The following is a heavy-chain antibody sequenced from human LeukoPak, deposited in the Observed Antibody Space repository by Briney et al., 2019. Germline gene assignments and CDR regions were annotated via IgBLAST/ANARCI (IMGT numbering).Heavy chain of an antibody. D-gene: IGHD3-22*01. CDR3: AKFFPSGYYYFDY. CDR1: GFTFSTYW. CDR2: ISGSGGST. J-gene: IGHJ4*02. V-gene: IGHV3-23*01. Sequence: GGSLRLSCAASGFTFSTYWMSWVRQAPGKGLEWVSAISGSGGSTYYADSVKGRFTISRDNSKNTLYLQMNSLRAEDTAVYYCAKFFPSGYYYFDYWGQGTLVTVSS.